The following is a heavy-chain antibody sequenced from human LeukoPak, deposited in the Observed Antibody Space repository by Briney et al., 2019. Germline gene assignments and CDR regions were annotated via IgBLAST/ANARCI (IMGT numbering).Heavy chain of an antibody. V-gene: IGHV3-30-3*01. Sequence: PGGSLRLSCAASGFTFSSYAMHWVRQAPGKGLEWVAVISYDGSNKYYADSVKGRFTISRDNSKNTLYLQMNSLRAEDTAVYYCAKDETGYSSGWYPYWGQGTLVTVSS. CDR1: GFTFSSYA. CDR3: AKDETGYSSGWYPY. CDR2: ISYDGSNK. D-gene: IGHD6-19*01. J-gene: IGHJ4*02.